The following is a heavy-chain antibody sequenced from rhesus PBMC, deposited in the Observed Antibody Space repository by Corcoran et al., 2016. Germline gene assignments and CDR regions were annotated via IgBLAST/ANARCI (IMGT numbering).Heavy chain of an antibody. D-gene: IGHD5-36*02. V-gene: IGHV4S7*01. CDR3: ARRLATVTLSYFDY. CDR2: IYGGSGRT. CDR1: GGSIRSINW. J-gene: IGHJ4*01. Sequence: QVQLQESGPGLVKPSETLSLTCAVSGGSIRSINWWSCLRPSPGKGLEWIGYIYGGSGRTSYNPSRKSRVTISTDTSKNQFSLKLSSVTAADTAVYYCARRLATVTLSYFDYWGQGVLVTVSS.